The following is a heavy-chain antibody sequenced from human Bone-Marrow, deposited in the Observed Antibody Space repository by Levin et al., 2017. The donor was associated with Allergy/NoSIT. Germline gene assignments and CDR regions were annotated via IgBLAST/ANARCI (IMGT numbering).Heavy chain of an antibody. Sequence: GESLKISCAASGFSFSDYYLSWIRQAPGKGLEWVSYISGSTTYTDYADSVKGRFTISRDNAKKSLYLQMNSLRAEDTAVYYCAREYYFPSGSYAFDIWGQGTMVTVSS. J-gene: IGHJ3*02. D-gene: IGHD2/OR15-2a*01. CDR3: AREYYFPSGSYAFDI. V-gene: IGHV3-11*06. CDR1: GFSFSDYY. CDR2: ISGSTTYT.